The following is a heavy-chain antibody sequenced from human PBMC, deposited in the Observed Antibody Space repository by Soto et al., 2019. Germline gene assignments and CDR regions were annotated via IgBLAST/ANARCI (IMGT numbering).Heavy chain of an antibody. J-gene: IGHJ6*02. CDR2: INAGNGNT. D-gene: IGHD4-17*01. CDR3: ARDIMTTRNYYYYYGMDV. Sequence: GASVKVSCKASRYTFTSYAMHWVRQAPGQRLEWMGWINAGNGNTKYSQKFQGRVTITRDTSASTAYMELSSLRSEDTAVYYCARDIMTTRNYYYYYGMDVWGQGTTVTVSS. CDR1: RYTFTSYA. V-gene: IGHV1-3*01.